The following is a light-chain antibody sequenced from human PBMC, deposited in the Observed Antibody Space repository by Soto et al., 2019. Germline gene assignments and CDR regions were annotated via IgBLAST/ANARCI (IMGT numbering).Light chain of an antibody. CDR2: CAS. J-gene: IGKJ1*01. V-gene: IGKV3-15*01. CDR1: ESFRSN. Sequence: EIVMTQSPATLSVSPGERATLSCRDSESFRSNLAWYQQKPGQAPRLLIYCASPRATGIPARFSGSGSGTEFTLTISSLQSEDFAVYYCQQYNNWPPRAWTFGQGTKVEIK. CDR3: QQYNNWPPRAWT.